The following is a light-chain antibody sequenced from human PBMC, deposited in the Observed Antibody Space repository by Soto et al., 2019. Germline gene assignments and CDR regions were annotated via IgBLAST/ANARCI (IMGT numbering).Light chain of an antibody. Sequence: DIQMTQSPSTLSASVGDRVTITCRDSQTISNYLTWYQQRPGKAPKLLIYRSSILQNGVPSRFSGSGSGTEFTLTISSLQPDDFATYYCQQYYIYATFGQGTRVEI. V-gene: IGKV1-5*03. J-gene: IGKJ1*01. CDR1: QTISNY. CDR3: QQYYIYAT. CDR2: RSS.